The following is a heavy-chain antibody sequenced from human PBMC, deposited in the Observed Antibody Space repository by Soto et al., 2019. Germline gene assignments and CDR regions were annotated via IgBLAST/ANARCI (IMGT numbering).Heavy chain of an antibody. CDR1: GYSFTSYW. V-gene: IGHV5-51*01. J-gene: IGHJ4*02. Sequence: PGQPHNTSYQGPGYSFTSYWIGWVRQMPGKGLEWMGIIYPGDSDTRYSPSFQGQVTISAGKSISTAYLQWSSLKASDTAMYYCARHGSFDYWGQGTLVTVSS. CDR3: ARHGSFDY. CDR2: IYPGDSDT.